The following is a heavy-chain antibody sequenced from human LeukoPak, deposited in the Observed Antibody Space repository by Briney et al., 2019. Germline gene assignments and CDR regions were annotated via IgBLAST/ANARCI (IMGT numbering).Heavy chain of an antibody. V-gene: IGHV5-51*01. D-gene: IGHD6-13*01. CDR2: IYPGDSDT. CDR3: ARHDRTMYSSSWYPPDY. CDR1: GYSFTSYW. J-gene: IGHJ4*02. Sequence: GESLKISCKGSGYSFTSYWIGWVRQMPGKGLEWMGIIYPGDSDTRYSPSFQGQVTISADKSISTAYLQWSSLKASDTAMYYCARHDRTMYSSSWYPPDYWGQGTLVTVSS.